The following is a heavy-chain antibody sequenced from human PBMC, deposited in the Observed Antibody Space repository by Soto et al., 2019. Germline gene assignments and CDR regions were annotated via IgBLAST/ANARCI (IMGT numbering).Heavy chain of an antibody. Sequence: QVQLLQSGAEAKKPGASVTISCETSGYTFTSYYIHWVRQAPGHGLEWMGVINPGRGSTSYSQNFRDRGTMTSDTSTSAGYQELKSLGSNDTAVYYCAILGGGSLFDYWGQGTLVTVSS. D-gene: IGHD1-26*01. CDR3: AILGGGSLFDY. CDR1: GYTFTSYY. V-gene: IGHV1-46*01. CDR2: INPGRGST. J-gene: IGHJ4*02.